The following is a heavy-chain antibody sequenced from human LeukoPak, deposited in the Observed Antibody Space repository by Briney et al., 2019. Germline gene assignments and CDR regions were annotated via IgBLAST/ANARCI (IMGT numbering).Heavy chain of an antibody. J-gene: IGHJ4*02. D-gene: IGHD2-15*01. CDR3: ASATYCSGGSCYSDY. CDR1: GYTFTGYY. CDR2: ISSYTGST. Sequence: ASVKVSCKTSGYTFTGYYMHWVRQAPGQGLEWVGWISSYTGSTNYAQKLQGRVTMTTDTSTSTAYMELSSLRSEDTAVYYCASATYCSGGSCYSDYWGQGTLVTVSS. V-gene: IGHV1-18*04.